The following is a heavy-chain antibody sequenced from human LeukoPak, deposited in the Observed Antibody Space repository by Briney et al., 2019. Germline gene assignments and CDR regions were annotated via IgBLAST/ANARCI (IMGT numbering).Heavy chain of an antibody. D-gene: IGHD3-22*01. V-gene: IGHV4-30-2*01. CDR1: GGSFSGYY. J-gene: IGHJ4*02. CDR2: IYHSGST. CDR3: ARVVSSGYSAYYFDY. Sequence: SETLSLTCAVYGGSFSGYYWSWIRQPPGKGLEWMGYIYHSGSTYYNPSLKRRVTISVDRSKNQFSLKLSSVTAADTAVYYCARVVSSGYSAYYFDYWGQGTLVTVSS.